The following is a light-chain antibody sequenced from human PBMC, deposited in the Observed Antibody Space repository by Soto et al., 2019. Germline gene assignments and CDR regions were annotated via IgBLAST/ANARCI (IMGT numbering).Light chain of an antibody. CDR3: QQYGSSPLT. CDR1: QSVSNSF. V-gene: IGKV3-20*01. CDR2: GAS. J-gene: IGKJ4*01. Sequence: EVVLTQSPGTLSLSPVERASLSCRASQSVSNSFLAWYQQKAGQSPRLLIYGASSMATGIPDRFSGSGSGTDFTLTISRLEPEDFAVYYCQQYGSSPLTFGGGTKVDIK.